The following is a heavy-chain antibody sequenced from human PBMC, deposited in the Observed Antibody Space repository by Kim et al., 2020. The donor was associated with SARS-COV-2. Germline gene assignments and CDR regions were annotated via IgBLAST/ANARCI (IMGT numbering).Heavy chain of an antibody. V-gene: IGHV3-13*04. CDR1: GFTFSSYD. D-gene: IGHD5-18*01. CDR2: IGTAGDT. J-gene: IGHJ3*02. Sequence: GGSLRLSCAASGFTFSSYDMHWVRQATGKGLEWVSAIGTAGDTYYPGSVKGRFTISRENAKNSLYLQMNSLRAGDTAVYYCAGYSPRENAFDIWGQGTMVTVSS. CDR3: AGYSPRENAFDI.